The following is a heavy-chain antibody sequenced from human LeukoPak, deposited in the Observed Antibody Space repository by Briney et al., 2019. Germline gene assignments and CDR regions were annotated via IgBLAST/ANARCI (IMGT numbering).Heavy chain of an antibody. CDR3: ARDPGTGGY. CDR2: ITSSSSYT. J-gene: IGHJ4*02. V-gene: IGHV3-21*01. D-gene: IGHD1-7*01. CDR1: GFTFSSCT. Sequence: GGSLRLSCAASGFTFSSCTMNWVRQAPGKGLEWVSSITSSSSYTYYTDPVKSRFTISRHNAKNTLFLQMNSLRADDTAVYYCARDPGTGGYWGQGTLVTVSS.